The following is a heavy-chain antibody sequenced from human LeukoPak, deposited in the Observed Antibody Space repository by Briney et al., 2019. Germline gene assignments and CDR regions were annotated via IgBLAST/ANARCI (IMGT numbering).Heavy chain of an antibody. Sequence: SVKVSCKASGGTFSSYAISWVRQAPGQGLEWMGGIIPIFGTANYAQKFQGRVTITADESTSTAYMELSSLRSEDTAVYYCARDYYGSGSYLYYYYYYMDVWGKGTTVTVSS. CDR1: GGTFSSYA. V-gene: IGHV1-69*13. CDR3: ARDYYGSGSYLYYYYYYMDV. CDR2: IIPIFGTA. D-gene: IGHD3-10*01. J-gene: IGHJ6*03.